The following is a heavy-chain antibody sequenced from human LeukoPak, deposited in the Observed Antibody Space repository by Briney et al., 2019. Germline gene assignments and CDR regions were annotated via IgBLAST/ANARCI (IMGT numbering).Heavy chain of an antibody. Sequence: GASVKVSCKASGYTFTSYYMHWVRQAPGQGLERMGIINPSGGSTSYAQKFQGRVTMTRDMSTSTVYMELSSLRSEDTAVYYCARGGLLWFGELSYYMDVWGKGTTVTVSS. J-gene: IGHJ6*03. V-gene: IGHV1-46*01. CDR3: ARGGLLWFGELSYYMDV. D-gene: IGHD3-10*01. CDR1: GYTFTSYY. CDR2: INPSGGST.